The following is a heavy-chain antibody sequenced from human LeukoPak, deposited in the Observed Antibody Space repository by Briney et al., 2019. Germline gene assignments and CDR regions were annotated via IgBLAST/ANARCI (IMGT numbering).Heavy chain of an antibody. Sequence: GGSLRLSCAASGFTFSSYGMHWVRQAPGKGLEWVAVISYDGSNKYYADSVKGRFTISRDNSKNTLYLQMNSLRAEDKAVYYCAKGTRFDPWGQGTLVTVSS. J-gene: IGHJ5*02. V-gene: IGHV3-30*18. CDR2: ISYDGSNK. CDR3: AKGTRFDP. CDR1: GFTFSSYG.